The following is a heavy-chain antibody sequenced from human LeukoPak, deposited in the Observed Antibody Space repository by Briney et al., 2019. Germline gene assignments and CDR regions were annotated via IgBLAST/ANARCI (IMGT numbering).Heavy chain of an antibody. CDR1: GFTFDDYA. CDR3: AKNFGSGWYSKADF. D-gene: IGHD6-19*01. Sequence: GGSLRLSCAASGFTFDDYAMHWVRQAPGKGLEWVSGISWNNGSIGYADSVKGRFTISRDNAKNSLYLQMNSMRPEDTALYYCAKNFGSGWYSKADFWGQGTLVTVSS. V-gene: IGHV3-9*01. J-gene: IGHJ4*02. CDR2: ISWNNGSI.